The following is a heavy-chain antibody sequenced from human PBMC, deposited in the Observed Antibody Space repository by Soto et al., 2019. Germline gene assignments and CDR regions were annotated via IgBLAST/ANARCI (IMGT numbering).Heavy chain of an antibody. Sequence: VQVVESGGGVVQPGRSLRLSCAASGFTFSSYSINWVRQAPGKGLEWVSSISGSGSDIYYADSVKGRFTISRDNAKNSLYLQMNSLRAEDTAVYYCARAGAYDSIWGTYRADWFDPWGQGTLVTVSS. CDR1: GFTFSSYS. D-gene: IGHD3-16*02. CDR2: ISGSGSDI. J-gene: IGHJ5*02. CDR3: ARAGAYDSIWGTYRADWFDP. V-gene: IGHV3-21*01.